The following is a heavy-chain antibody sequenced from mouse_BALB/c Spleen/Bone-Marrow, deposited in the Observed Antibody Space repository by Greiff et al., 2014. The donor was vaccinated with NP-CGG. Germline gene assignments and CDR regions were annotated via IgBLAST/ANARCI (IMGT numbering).Heavy chain of an antibody. CDR2: IDPENGNT. CDR3: TRTYSFDY. J-gene: IGHJ2*01. V-gene: IGHV14-1*02. CDR1: GFNIKDYY. Sequence: VQLQQSGAELVRPGALVKLSCKASGFNIKDYYMHWVKQRPEQGLEWIGWIDPENGNTIYGPKFQGKASITADTSSNTAYLQLSSLTSEDTAVYYCTRTYSFDYWGQGTTLTVS.